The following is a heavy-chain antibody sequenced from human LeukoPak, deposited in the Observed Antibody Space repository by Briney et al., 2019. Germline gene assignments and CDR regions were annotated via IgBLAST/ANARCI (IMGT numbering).Heavy chain of an antibody. Sequence: ASVKVSCKASGYTFTDSYMYWVRQAPGQGLEWMGWINPDTGDTNYAQQFQGRVTMSRDTSITTAYMELTRLRSDDTAVYYCASLGSTWYFDYWGQGTLVTVSS. D-gene: IGHD6-13*01. V-gene: IGHV1-2*02. CDR1: GYTFTDSY. CDR3: ASLGSTWYFDY. J-gene: IGHJ4*02. CDR2: INPDTGDT.